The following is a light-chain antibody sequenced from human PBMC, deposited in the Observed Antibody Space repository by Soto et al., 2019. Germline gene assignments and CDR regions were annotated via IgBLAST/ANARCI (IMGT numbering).Light chain of an antibody. CDR2: DES. Sequence: EIVLTQSPATLSLSPGERATLSCRASQSVSNYFAGYQQKPGQAPRLIIYDESKRATGIPARFSGSGSRTYSTLTRSSLEPEDFAAYYCQQRSDWPLTCGQGTKVEI. J-gene: IGKJ1*01. V-gene: IGKV3-11*01. CDR1: QSVSNY. CDR3: QQRSDWPLT.